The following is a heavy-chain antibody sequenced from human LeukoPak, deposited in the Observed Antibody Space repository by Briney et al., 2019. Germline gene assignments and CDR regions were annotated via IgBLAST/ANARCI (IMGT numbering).Heavy chain of an antibody. Sequence: ASVKVSCKASGYTFTSYYMHWVRQAPGQGLEWMGIINPSGGSTSYAQKFQGRVTMTRDTSTSTVYMELSSLRSEDTAVYYCARDTPKYSSGLEPGAGAFDIWGQGTMVTVSS. CDR3: ARDTPKYSSGLEPGAGAFDI. CDR2: INPSGGST. J-gene: IGHJ3*02. V-gene: IGHV1-46*01. CDR1: GYTFTSYY. D-gene: IGHD3-22*01.